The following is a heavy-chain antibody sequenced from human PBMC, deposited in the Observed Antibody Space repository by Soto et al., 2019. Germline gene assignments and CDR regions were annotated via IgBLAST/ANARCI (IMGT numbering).Heavy chain of an antibody. CDR1: GDTFTANF. Sequence: ASVKVSCKTSGDTFTANFLHWVRQAPGQQFEWMGWINPKSGGTKYPQNFQGRVTMTRDTSLSTVYMTLSGLTSDDTAVYYCARTRSGDYYYDYWGLGTLVTVSS. J-gene: IGHJ4*02. D-gene: IGHD2-21*02. V-gene: IGHV1-2*02. CDR2: INPKSGGT. CDR3: ARTRSGDYYYDY.